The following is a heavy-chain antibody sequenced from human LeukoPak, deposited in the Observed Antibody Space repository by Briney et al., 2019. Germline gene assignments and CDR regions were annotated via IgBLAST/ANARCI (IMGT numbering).Heavy chain of an antibody. Sequence: GGSLRLSCAASGFTFSSYAMSWVRQAPGKGLEWVANINQDGSEKYYVDSVKGRFTISRDKAKNSLYLQMNSLRAEDTAVYYCARNRGCDYWGQGTLVTVSS. CDR1: GFTFSSYA. J-gene: IGHJ4*02. V-gene: IGHV3-7*01. D-gene: IGHD2/OR15-2a*01. CDR2: INQDGSEK. CDR3: ARNRGCDY.